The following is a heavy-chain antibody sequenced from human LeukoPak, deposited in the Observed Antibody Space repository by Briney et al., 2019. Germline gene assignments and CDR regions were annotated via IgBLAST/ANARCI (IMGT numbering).Heavy chain of an antibody. D-gene: IGHD2-15*01. Sequence: GGSLRLSCAASGFTFSGYAMSWVRQAPGKGLEWVSAISGSGGSTYYADSVKGRFTISRDNSKNTLYLQMNSLRAEDTAVYYCAKDQVVVVVAATGDAFDIWGQGTMVTVSS. V-gene: IGHV3-23*01. J-gene: IGHJ3*02. CDR2: ISGSGGST. CDR3: AKDQVVVVVAATGDAFDI. CDR1: GFTFSGYA.